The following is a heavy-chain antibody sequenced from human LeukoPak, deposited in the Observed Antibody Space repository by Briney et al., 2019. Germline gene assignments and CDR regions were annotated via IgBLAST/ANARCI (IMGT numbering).Heavy chain of an antibody. Sequence: PSETLSLTCTVSGGSISSYCWSWIRQPPGKGLEWIGYIYYSGSTYYNPSLKSRVTISVDTSKNQFSLKLSSVTAADTAVYYCARANYYDSSGYSLRGFDLWGRGTLVTVSS. CDR1: GGSISSYC. V-gene: IGHV4-59*12. J-gene: IGHJ2*01. CDR3: ARANYYDSSGYSLRGFDL. D-gene: IGHD3-22*01. CDR2: IYYSGST.